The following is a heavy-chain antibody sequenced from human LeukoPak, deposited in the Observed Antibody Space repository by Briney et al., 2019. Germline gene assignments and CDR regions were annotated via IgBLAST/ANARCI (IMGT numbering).Heavy chain of an antibody. V-gene: IGHV4-34*01. D-gene: IGHD3-9*01. CDR1: GGSFSGYY. CDR2: INHSGST. Sequence: PSETLSLTCAVYGGSFSGYYWSWIRHPPGKGLEWIGEINHSGSTNYNPSLKSRVTISVDTSKNQFSLKLSSVTAADTAVYYCARHLRVPGGYFDRYYYYYMDVWGKGTTVTISS. CDR3: ARHLRVPGGYFDRYYYYYMDV. J-gene: IGHJ6*03.